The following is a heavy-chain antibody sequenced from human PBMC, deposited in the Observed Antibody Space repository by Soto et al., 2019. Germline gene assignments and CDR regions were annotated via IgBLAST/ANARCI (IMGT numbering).Heavy chain of an antibody. V-gene: IGHV4-59*08. D-gene: IGHD3-16*02. J-gene: IGHJ4*02. CDR1: GGSISSYY. CDR2: IYYSGST. CDR3: ARLLRGGLGELSHPLDY. Sequence: SETLSLTCTVSGGSISSYYWSWIRQPPGKGLEWIGYIYYSGSTNYNPSLKSRVTISVDTSKNQFSLKLSSVTAADTAVYYCARLLRGGLGELSHPLDYWGQGTLVTVSS.